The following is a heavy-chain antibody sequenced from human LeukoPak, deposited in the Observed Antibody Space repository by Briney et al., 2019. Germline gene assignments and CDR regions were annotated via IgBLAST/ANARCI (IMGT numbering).Heavy chain of an antibody. V-gene: IGHV4-38-2*02. Sequence: SEPLSLTCAVSGYYISSGYFWALIRQPPGEGLGLIGSIYYCGSIYYNPSLKRRVTISVDTSKNQFPLKLRSVTAADPAMYYCAREARYCGGDSCYPASCDHWGQGSLVTVSS. CDR1: GYYISSGYF. CDR2: IYYCGSI. D-gene: IGHD2-15*01. CDR3: AREARYCGGDSCYPASCDH. J-gene: IGHJ4*02.